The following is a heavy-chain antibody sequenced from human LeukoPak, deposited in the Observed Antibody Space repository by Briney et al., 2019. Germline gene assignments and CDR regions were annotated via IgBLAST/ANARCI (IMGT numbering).Heavy chain of an antibody. CDR2: IYHSGST. CDR1: GYSISSGYY. CDR3: ARVLTTPSGYFDY. D-gene: IGHD4-11*01. Sequence: SETLSLTCAVSGYSISSGYYWGWIRQPPGKGLEWIGSIYHSGSTYYNPSLKSRVTISVDTSKNQFSLKLSSVTAADTAVYYCARVLTTPSGYFDYWGQGTLVTVSS. V-gene: IGHV4-38-2*01. J-gene: IGHJ4*02.